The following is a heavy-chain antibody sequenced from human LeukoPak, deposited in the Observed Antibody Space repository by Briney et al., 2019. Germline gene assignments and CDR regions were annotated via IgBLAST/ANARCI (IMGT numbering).Heavy chain of an antibody. D-gene: IGHD1-14*01. CDR1: GFTFSSYS. V-gene: IGHV3-21*01. CDR2: ISSSSSYI. CDR3: ARDDGRKYFDY. J-gene: IGHJ4*02. Sequence: KAGGSLRLSCAASGFTFSSYSMNWVSQAPGKGLEWVSSISSSSSYIYYADSVKGRFTISRDNAKNSLYLQMNSLRAEDTAVYYCARDDGRKYFDYWGQGTLVTVSS.